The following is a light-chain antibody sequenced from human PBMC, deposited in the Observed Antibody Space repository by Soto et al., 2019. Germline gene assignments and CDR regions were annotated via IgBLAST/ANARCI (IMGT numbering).Light chain of an antibody. CDR2: AAS. Sequence: DIQMTQSPSSLSASVGDRVTLTCRASETISTFLNWYQHKPGRAXKLLIYAASRLQSGVPSRFSGNVSGTDFTLTIHGLQPEDFASYYGQQSYSLSPITFGQGTRLEIK. CDR3: QQSYSLSPIT. J-gene: IGKJ5*01. V-gene: IGKV1-39*01. CDR1: ETISTF.